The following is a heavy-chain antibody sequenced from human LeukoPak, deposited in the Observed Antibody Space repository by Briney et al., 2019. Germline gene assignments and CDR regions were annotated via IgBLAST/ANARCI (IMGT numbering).Heavy chain of an antibody. CDR3: ATAHYGSGSYVDAFDI. D-gene: IGHD3-10*01. V-gene: IGHV3-21*01. Sequence: GGSLRLSCAASGFTFSRYSMNWVRQAPGKGLEWVSLISTTSTYIYYADSVKGRFTISRDNAKNSLYLQMNSLRAEDTAVYYCATAHYGSGSYVDAFDIWGQGTMVTVSS. CDR1: GFTFSRYS. CDR2: ISTTSTYI. J-gene: IGHJ3*02.